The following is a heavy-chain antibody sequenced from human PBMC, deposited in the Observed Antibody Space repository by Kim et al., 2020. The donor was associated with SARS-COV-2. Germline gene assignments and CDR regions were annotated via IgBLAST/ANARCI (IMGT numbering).Heavy chain of an antibody. Sequence: GGSLRLSCTASGFTFGDYAMSWVRQAPGKGLEWVGFIRSKAYGGTTEYAASVKGRFTISRDDSKSIAYLQMNSLKTEDTAVYYCTKGATQFLTYSSGWIFSMDVWGQGTTVTVSS. CDR3: TKGATQFLTYSSGWIFSMDV. CDR2: IRSKAYGGTT. J-gene: IGHJ6*02. V-gene: IGHV3-49*04. D-gene: IGHD6-19*01. CDR1: GFTFGDYA.